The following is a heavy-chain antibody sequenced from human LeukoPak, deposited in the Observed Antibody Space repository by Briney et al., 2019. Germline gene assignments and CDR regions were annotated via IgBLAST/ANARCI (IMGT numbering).Heavy chain of an antibody. CDR1: GFTFSSYG. J-gene: IGHJ4*02. V-gene: IGHV3-30*02. D-gene: IGHD1-26*01. Sequence: PGGSLRLSCAASGFTFSSYGMHWVRQAPGKGLEWVAFIRYDGSNKYYADSVKGRFTISRDNSKNTLYLQMNSLRVEDTAVYYCARGTLGVNPDIFEEWGQGTLVTVSS. CDR3: ARGTLGVNPDIFEE. CDR2: IRYDGSNK.